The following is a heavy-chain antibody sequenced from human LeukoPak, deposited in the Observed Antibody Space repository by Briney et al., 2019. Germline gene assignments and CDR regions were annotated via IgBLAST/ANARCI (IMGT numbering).Heavy chain of an antibody. J-gene: IGHJ4*02. V-gene: IGHV3-7*01. Sequence: QSGGSLRLSGAVSGFTFSTYCMTWVRQAPGKGLEWVANIKPDGSEQNYVDSVKGRFTITSDDAKNSLFLQMNSLRAEDTAVYFCARNDVPAAGDYWGQGTLVTVSS. D-gene: IGHD6-13*01. CDR2: IKPDGSEQ. CDR1: GFTFSTYC. CDR3: ARNDVPAAGDY.